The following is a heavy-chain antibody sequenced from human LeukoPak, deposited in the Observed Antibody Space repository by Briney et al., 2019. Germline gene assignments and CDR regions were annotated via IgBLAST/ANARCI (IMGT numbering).Heavy chain of an antibody. CDR2: ITNSGSTF. V-gene: IGHV3-11*04. D-gene: IGHD2-2*01. CDR1: GFTLSDYY. CDR3: ARRHCSSTTTCPLVDY. Sequence: GGSLRLSCAASGFTLSDYYMGWIRQAPGKGLGWVSYITNSGSTFYYTDSIRGRFTISRDNAKNSLYLQMNSLRAEDTAVYYCARRHCSSTTTCPLVDYWGQGTLVTVSS. J-gene: IGHJ4*02.